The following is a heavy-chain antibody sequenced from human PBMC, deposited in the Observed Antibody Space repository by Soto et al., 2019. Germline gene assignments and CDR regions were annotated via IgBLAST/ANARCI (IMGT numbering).Heavy chain of an antibody. CDR1: GGSISSYY. J-gene: IGHJ4*02. CDR2: IYYSGST. V-gene: IGHV4-59*01. CDR3: ARGGLVGAASDY. Sequence: QVQLQESGPGLVKPSETLSLTCTVSGGSISSYYWNWMRQPPGKGLEWIGHIYYSGSTTSNPSLKSRVTISVYTSRNQGSLNLTSMTAADTAVYYCARGGLVGAASDYWGQGTLVSVSS. D-gene: IGHD1-26*01.